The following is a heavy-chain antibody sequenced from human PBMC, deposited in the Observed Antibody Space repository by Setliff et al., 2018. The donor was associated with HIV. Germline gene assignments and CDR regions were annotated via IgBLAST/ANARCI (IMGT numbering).Heavy chain of an antibody. Sequence: ASVKVSCKASGYTFTSYGISWVRQAPGQGLEWMGWISAYNGNTNYAQKLQGRVTTTTDTSTSTAYMELRSLRSDDTAVYYCARGPPIVVVPAALLTFDYWGQGTLVTV. J-gene: IGHJ4*02. V-gene: IGHV1-18*01. CDR1: GYTFTSYG. CDR2: ISAYNGNT. CDR3: ARGPPIVVVPAALLTFDY. D-gene: IGHD2-2*01.